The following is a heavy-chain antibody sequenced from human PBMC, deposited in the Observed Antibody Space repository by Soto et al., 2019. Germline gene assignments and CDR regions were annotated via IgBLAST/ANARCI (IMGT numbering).Heavy chain of an antibody. CDR1: GFTFTSSA. CDR3: AADPYYYDSSGYPHVDY. D-gene: IGHD3-22*01. J-gene: IGHJ4*02. Sequence: SVKVSCKASGFTFTSSAVQWVRQARGQRLEWIGWIVVGSGNTNYAQKFQERVTITRDMSTSTAYMELSSLRSEDTAVYYCAADPYYYDSSGYPHVDYWGQGTLVTVSS. CDR2: IVVGSGNT. V-gene: IGHV1-58*01.